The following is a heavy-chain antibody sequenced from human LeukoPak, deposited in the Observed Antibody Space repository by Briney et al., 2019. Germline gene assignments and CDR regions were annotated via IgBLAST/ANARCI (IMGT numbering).Heavy chain of an antibody. V-gene: IGHV4-34*01. Sequence: SETLSLTCAVYGGSFSGYYWSWIRQPPGKGLEWIGEINHSGSTNYNPSLKSRVTISVDTSKNQFSLKLSSVTAADTAVYYCASSPTTGSYSLYYYYGMDVWGQGTTVTVSS. J-gene: IGHJ6*02. D-gene: IGHD3-10*01. CDR3: ASSPTTGSYSLYYYYGMDV. CDR1: GGSFSGYY. CDR2: INHSGST.